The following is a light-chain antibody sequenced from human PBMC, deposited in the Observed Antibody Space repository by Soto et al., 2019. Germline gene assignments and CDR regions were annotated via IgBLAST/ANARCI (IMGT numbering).Light chain of an antibody. CDR3: SSHRRSSTLYV. J-gene: IGLJ1*01. Sequence: QSALTQPASVSGSPGQSITISCTGTSSDVGGYNSVSWYQQHPGKAPKLMIYEVSNRPSGVSDRFSVSKSGNTASLTISGLQAEDEADYFCSSHRRSSTLYVFGSGTKVTVL. CDR1: SSDVGGYNS. V-gene: IGLV2-14*01. CDR2: EVS.